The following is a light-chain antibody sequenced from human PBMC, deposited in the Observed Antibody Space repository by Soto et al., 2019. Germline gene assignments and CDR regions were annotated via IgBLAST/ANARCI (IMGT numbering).Light chain of an antibody. CDR1: QSISSW. CDR3: QQYNSFTWT. Sequence: DLQMTQSPSTLSASVGDRGTNTCRASQSISSWLAWYQQEPGKAPKLLIYKASTLESGVPSRFSGSGSGTEFTLTISSLQPADFATYYCQQYNSFTWTFGQGTKVDIK. V-gene: IGKV1-5*03. J-gene: IGKJ1*01. CDR2: KAS.